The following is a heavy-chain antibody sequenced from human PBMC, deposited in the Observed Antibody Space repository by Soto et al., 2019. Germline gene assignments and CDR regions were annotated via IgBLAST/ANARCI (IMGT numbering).Heavy chain of an antibody. D-gene: IGHD1-26*01. Sequence: SETLSLTCTVSGGSISSYYWSWIRQPPGKGLEWIGYIYYSGSTNYNPSLKSRVSLTRDTSTDTVYMELSSLTSEDTAVYYCGRTSARSGTYRPYYFDYWGQGTLVTVSS. CDR3: GRTSARSGTYRPYYFDY. CDR1: GGSISSYY. V-gene: IGHV4-59*03. J-gene: IGHJ4*02. CDR2: IYYSGST.